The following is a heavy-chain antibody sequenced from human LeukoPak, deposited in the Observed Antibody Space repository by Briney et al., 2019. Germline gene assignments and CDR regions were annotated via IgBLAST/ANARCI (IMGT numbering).Heavy chain of an antibody. J-gene: IGHJ5*02. Sequence: KSSETLSLTCAVYGGSFSGYYWSWIGQPPGKGLEWIGEINHSGSTNYNPSRKSRVTISVDTSKNQFSLKLSSVTAADTAVYYCARHFRNSLLLWFGELLGSWFDPWGQGTLVTVSS. D-gene: IGHD3-10*01. CDR3: ARHFRNSLLLWFGELLGSWFDP. CDR1: GGSFSGYY. CDR2: INHSGST. V-gene: IGHV4-34*01.